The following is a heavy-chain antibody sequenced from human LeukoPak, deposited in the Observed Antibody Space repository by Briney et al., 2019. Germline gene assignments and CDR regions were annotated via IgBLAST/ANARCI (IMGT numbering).Heavy chain of an antibody. J-gene: IGHJ4*02. V-gene: IGHV1-18*01. CDR3: ASDSSGWYAPLDY. D-gene: IGHD6-19*01. Sequence: ASVTVSCKASGYTFTSYGISWVRQAPGQGLEWMGWISAYNGNTNYAQKLQGRVTMPTDTSTCTAYMELRSLRSDDTAVYYCASDSSGWYAPLDYWGQGTLVTVPS. CDR1: GYTFTSYG. CDR2: ISAYNGNT.